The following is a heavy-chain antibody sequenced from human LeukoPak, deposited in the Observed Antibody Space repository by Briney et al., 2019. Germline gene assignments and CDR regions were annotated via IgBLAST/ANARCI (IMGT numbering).Heavy chain of an antibody. CDR3: AKEGIAVSSTGFDY. CDR2: IWYDGSNK. J-gene: IGHJ4*02. CDR1: GFTFSSYG. D-gene: IGHD6-19*01. V-gene: IGHV3-33*06. Sequence: GGSLRLSCAASGFTFSSYGMHWVRQAPGKGLEWGAVIWYDGSNKYYADSVKGRFTISGDNSKNTLYLQMNSLRAEDTAVYYCAKEGIAVSSTGFDYWGQGTLVTVSS.